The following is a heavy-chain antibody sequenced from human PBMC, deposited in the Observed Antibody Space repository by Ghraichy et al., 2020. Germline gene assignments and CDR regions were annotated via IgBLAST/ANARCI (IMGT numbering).Heavy chain of an antibody. CDR3: AKETRGSYCPNWFDP. Sequence: GGSLRLSCAASGFTFSSYAMSWVRQAPGKGLEWVSAISGSGGSTYYADSVKGRFTISRDNSKNTLYLQMNSLRAEDTAGYYCAKETRGSYCPNWFDPWGQGTLVTVSS. V-gene: IGHV3-23*01. J-gene: IGHJ5*02. CDR1: GFTFSSYA. CDR2: ISGSGGST. D-gene: IGHD1-26*01.